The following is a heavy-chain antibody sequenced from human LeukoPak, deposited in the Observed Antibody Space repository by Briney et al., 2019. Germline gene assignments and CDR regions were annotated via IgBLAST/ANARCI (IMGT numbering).Heavy chain of an antibody. CDR1: GGSLSGYY. J-gene: IGHJ6*03. V-gene: IGHV4-34*01. D-gene: IGHD3-10*01. CDR2: INHSGST. Sequence: PSETLSLTCAVYGGSLSGYYWSWIRQPPGKGLEWIGEINHSGSTNYNPSLKSRVTISVDTSKNQFSLKLSSVTAADTAVYYCARGSRPQYYYGSGSLYYYYYYYMDVWGKGTTVTISS. CDR3: ARGSRPQYYYGSGSLYYYYYYYMDV.